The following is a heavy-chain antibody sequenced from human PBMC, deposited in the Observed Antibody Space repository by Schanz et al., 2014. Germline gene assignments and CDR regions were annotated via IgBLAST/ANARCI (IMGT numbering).Heavy chain of an antibody. V-gene: IGHV3-7*03. D-gene: IGHD5-12*01. J-gene: IGHJ4*02. Sequence: EVQLVESGGGLVQPGGSLRVSCAASGFTFRSYWMNWVRQAPGKGLEWVANIKGDSSEKNYVDSVKGRFTLSRDNAKKTMDLQMNSLRVEDTAVYYCARDPNSVNEIDYWGQGTLVTVSS. CDR2: IKGDSSEK. CDR3: ARDPNSVNEIDY. CDR1: GFTFRSYW.